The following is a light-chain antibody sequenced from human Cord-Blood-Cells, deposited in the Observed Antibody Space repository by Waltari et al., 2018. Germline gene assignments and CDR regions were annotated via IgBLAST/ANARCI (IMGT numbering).Light chain of an antibody. CDR2: GPS. CDR1: PSVSRN. CDR3: QQYNNWPLT. J-gene: IGKJ4*01. Sequence: EILMTQCPATLSVSQGVRATLSCRASPSVSRNLAWYQQKPGQAPRLLIYGPSQRATGIPARFSGSGSGTEFTLPISSLQSEDFAVYYCQQYNNWPLTFGGGTKVEIK. V-gene: IGKV3-15*01.